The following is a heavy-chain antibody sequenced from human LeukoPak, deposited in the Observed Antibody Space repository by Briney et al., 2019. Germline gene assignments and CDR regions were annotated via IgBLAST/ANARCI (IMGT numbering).Heavy chain of an antibody. V-gene: IGHV3-30-3*01. D-gene: IGHD3-10*01. CDR3: ARDSSLGE. J-gene: IGHJ4*02. CDR1: GFTFSSYA. Sequence: GGSLRLSCAASGFTFSSYAMHWVRQAPGKGLEWVAVISYDGSNKYYADSVKGRFTISRDNSKNTLYLQMNSLRAEDTAVYYCARDSSLGEWGQGTLSPSPQ. CDR2: ISYDGSNK.